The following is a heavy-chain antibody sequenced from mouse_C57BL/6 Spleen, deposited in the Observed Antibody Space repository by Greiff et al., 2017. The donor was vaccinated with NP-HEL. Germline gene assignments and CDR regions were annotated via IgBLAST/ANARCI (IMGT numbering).Heavy chain of an antibody. CDR3: AREPRYGSRSYYFDY. D-gene: IGHD1-1*01. Sequence: EVQVVESGGGLVKPGGSLKLSCAASGFTFSSYAMSWVRQTPEKRLEWVATISDGGSYTYYPDNVKGRFTISRDNAKNNLYLQMSHLKSEDTAMYYCAREPRYGSRSYYFDYWGQGTTLTVSS. CDR2: ISDGGSYT. V-gene: IGHV5-4*01. J-gene: IGHJ2*01. CDR1: GFTFSSYA.